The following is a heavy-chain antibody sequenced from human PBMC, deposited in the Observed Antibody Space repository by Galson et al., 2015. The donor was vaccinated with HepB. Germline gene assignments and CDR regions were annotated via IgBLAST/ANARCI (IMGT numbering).Heavy chain of an antibody. J-gene: IGHJ5*02. V-gene: IGHV3-11*01. CDR1: DFSFSDFY. Sequence: SLRLSCAVSDFSFSDFYMTWIRQAPGKGLEWVCYISGSGTTTNYADSVKGRFTVSRDNTKKSLYLQMNSLRAEDTAMYYRAKAAGWFDPLGQGILVTVSS. CDR2: ISGSGTTT. CDR3: AKAAGWFDP.